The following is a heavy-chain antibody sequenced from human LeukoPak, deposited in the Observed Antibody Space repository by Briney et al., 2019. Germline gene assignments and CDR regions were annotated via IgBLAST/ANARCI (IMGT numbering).Heavy chain of an antibody. J-gene: IGHJ4*02. CDR1: GYTFTDYD. D-gene: IGHD5-24*01. V-gene: IGHV1-2*02. Sequence: ASVKVSCKASGYTFTDYDLHWVRQAPGQGLEWMGYIYPNSGGTHFAQKFQGRVTMTRDTSISTAYMDLNRLTSDDTAVYYCARGSFGMSTTGFDYWGQGNLVTV. CDR2: IYPNSGGT. CDR3: ARGSFGMSTTGFDY.